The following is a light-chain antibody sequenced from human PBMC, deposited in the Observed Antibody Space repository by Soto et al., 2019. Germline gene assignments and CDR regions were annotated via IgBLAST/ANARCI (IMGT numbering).Light chain of an antibody. CDR2: GAS. CDR3: QQYVTSPLT. Sequence: EIVLTQSPGTLSLSPGERATLSCRASQSVSSGYLAWYQQKPGQAPRLLIYGASRRATGIPDRFSGSGSGTEFTLTISELEPEDFAVYYCQQYVTSPLTFGGGTKVEIK. V-gene: IGKV3-20*01. J-gene: IGKJ4*01. CDR1: QSVSSGY.